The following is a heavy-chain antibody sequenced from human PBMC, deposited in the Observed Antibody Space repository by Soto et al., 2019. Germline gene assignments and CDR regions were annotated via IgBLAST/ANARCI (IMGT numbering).Heavy chain of an antibody. Sequence: QVQLEQSGAGVKKPGSSVKVSCKASGGTFRNSAISWVRQAPGQGLEWLGGIMPIFRTPDYSQKFQGRVTVTADESTSTAYMELRGLRSDDTAVYYCARDNDRPQLGGNYYYILDVWGQGTTVTVSS. CDR2: IMPIFRTP. CDR3: ARDNDRPQLGGNYYYILDV. CDR1: GGTFRNSA. J-gene: IGHJ6*02. D-gene: IGHD1-1*01. V-gene: IGHV1-69*12.